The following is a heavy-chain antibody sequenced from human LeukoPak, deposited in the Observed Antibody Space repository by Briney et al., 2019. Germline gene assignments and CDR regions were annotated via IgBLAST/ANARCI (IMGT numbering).Heavy chain of an antibody. CDR1: GGSFSGYY. CDR2: INHSGST. D-gene: IGHD5-18*01. V-gene: IGHV4-34*01. Sequence: SETLSLTCAVYGGSFSGYYWSWIRQPPGKGLEWIGEINHSGSTNYNPSLKSRVTISVDTSKNQFSLKLSSVTAADTAVYYCAVGVDTAMVTVPFDIWGQGTMVTVSS. J-gene: IGHJ3*02. CDR3: AVGVDTAMVTVPFDI.